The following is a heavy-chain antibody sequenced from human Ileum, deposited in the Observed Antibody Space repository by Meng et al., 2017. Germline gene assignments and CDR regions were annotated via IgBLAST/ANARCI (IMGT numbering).Heavy chain of an antibody. V-gene: IGHV4-30-4*01. CDR1: GGPTNTGDYY. CDR3: ARDGGYVVYKWFDP. D-gene: IGHD5-12*01. Sequence: HLPESGPRVVKPSQTLSLTCTVSGGPTNTGDYYWSWIRQPPGKGLEWMGYISDGGTTSYNPSLKSRLTISIDTSKNQFSLRLSSGTAADTAVYYWARDGGYVVYKWFDPWGQGTLVTVSS. CDR2: ISDGGTT. J-gene: IGHJ5*02.